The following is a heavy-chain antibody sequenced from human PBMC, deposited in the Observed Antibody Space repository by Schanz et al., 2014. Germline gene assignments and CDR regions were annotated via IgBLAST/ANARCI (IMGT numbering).Heavy chain of an antibody. Sequence: QVQMVQSGAEVKKPGASVRVSCKASGGTFSSSTLTWVRQAPGQGLEWMGRIIPILGITNVAQTFQDRVTITADKSTSTAYMELSSLRSEDTAVYYCARGLGDERWLDLNEAFDIWGRGTRVTVSS. CDR1: GGTFSSST. CDR2: IIPILGIT. D-gene: IGHD6-19*01. J-gene: IGHJ3*02. CDR3: ARGLGDERWLDLNEAFDI. V-gene: IGHV1-69*04.